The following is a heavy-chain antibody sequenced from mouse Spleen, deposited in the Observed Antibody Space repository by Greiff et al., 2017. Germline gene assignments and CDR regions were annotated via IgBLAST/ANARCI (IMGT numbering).Heavy chain of an antibody. V-gene: IGHV2-2*01. CDR3: ASSTIGTTHYFDH. Sequence: VKLVESGPGLVQPSQSLSITCTVSGFSLTSYGVHWVRQSPGKGLEWLGVIWSGGSTDYNAAFISRLSNSKDNSKSQVFVKMNRQQADCTAIYYCASSTIGTTHYFDHWGQGTTLTVSP. D-gene: IGHD2-14*01. CDR1: GFSLTSYG. J-gene: IGHJ2*01. CDR2: IWSGGST.